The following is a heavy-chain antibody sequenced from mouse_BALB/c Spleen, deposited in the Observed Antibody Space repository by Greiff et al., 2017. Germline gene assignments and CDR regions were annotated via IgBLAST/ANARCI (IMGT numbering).Heavy chain of an antibody. CDR3: ARGGGYY. Sequence: QVQLKESGAELARPGASVKLSCKASGYTFTSYWMQWVKQRPGQGLEWIGAIYPGDGDTRYTQKFKGKATLTADKSSSTAYMQLSSLASEDSAVYYCARGGGYYWGQGTSVTVSS. CDR2: IYPGDGDT. J-gene: IGHJ4*01. CDR1: GYTFTSYW. V-gene: IGHV1-87*01.